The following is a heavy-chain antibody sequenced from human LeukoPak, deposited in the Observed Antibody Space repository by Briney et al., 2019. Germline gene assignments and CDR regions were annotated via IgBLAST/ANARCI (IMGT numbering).Heavy chain of an antibody. Sequence: GGSLRLSCAASGFTFSSYTMNWVRQAPGKGLEWVASINPDGSQKLYVDSVKGRFTISRDNTKGSLYLQMNSLGAEDTAMYYCAKLLGTATTYDSWGQGTRVTVSS. V-gene: IGHV3-7*01. CDR1: GFTFSSYT. J-gene: IGHJ4*02. CDR2: INPDGSQK. D-gene: IGHD5-24*01. CDR3: AKLLGTATTYDS.